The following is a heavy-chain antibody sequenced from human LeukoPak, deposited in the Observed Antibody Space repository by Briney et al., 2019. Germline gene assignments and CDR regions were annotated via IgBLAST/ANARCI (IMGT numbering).Heavy chain of an antibody. Sequence: GGSLRLSCAASGVTFSSYSMNWVRQPPGKGLEWVSSISKSSSYIYYADSVKGRFTISRDNAKHSLYLQMNSLRAEDTAVYYCARVNSYYDFWSEGAFDIWGQGTMVTVSS. CDR1: GVTFSSYS. CDR3: ARVNSYYDFWSEGAFDI. V-gene: IGHV3-21*01. D-gene: IGHD3-3*01. J-gene: IGHJ3*02. CDR2: ISKSSSYI.